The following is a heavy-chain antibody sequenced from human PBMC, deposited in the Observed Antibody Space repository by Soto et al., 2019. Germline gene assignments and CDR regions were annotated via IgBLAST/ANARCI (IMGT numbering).Heavy chain of an antibody. CDR1: GGSIYRSGYY. V-gene: IGHV4-39*01. D-gene: IGHD2-15*01. Sequence: SETLSLTCTVSGGSIYRSGYYWGWIRQPPGRGLEWIGNIDYNGVTYSNPSLKSRVTISRDTSKNQFSMKLTSVTAADTALYYCGKVLVGATGHTDSDSWGPGTLVTVS. CDR2: IDYNGVT. CDR3: GKVLVGATGHTDSDS. J-gene: IGHJ4*02.